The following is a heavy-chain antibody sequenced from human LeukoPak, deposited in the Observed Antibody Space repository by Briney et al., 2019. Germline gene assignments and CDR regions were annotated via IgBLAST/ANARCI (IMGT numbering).Heavy chain of an antibody. CDR1: GYTFTGYY. CDR3: ARVTVTTEFDY. CDR2: INPNSGGT. Sequence: ASVKVSCKTSGYTFTGYYIHWVRQAPGQGLEWMGWINPNSGGTYYAQKFEGRVTLTRDTSISTAYMELSRLRSDDTAVYYCARVTVTTEFDYWGQGTLVTVSS. D-gene: IGHD4-17*01. J-gene: IGHJ4*02. V-gene: IGHV1-2*02.